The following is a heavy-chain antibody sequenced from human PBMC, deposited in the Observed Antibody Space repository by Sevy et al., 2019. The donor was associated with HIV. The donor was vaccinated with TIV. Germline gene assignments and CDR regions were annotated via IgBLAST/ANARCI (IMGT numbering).Heavy chain of an antibody. D-gene: IGHD3-22*01. V-gene: IGHV3-23*01. CDR1: GFTFNTHA. CDR2: ISGIGSST. J-gene: IGHJ3*01. CDR3: AKALNPALESMIEVIFRSLKGFDV. Sequence: GGSLRLSCAASGFTFNTHAMNWVRQAPGKGLEWVSVISGIGSSTYYADSVKGRFTISRANSKNTLYLQMNSLRADETAVYYCAKALNPALESMIEVIFRSLKGFDVWGQGTMVTVSS.